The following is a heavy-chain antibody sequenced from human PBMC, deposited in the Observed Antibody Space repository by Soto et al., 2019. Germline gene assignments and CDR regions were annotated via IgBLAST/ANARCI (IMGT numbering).Heavy chain of an antibody. Sequence: KTSETLSLTCTVSGGSISSGDYFWSWIRQHPGKGLEWIGYVSYIGSTYFNPSLKRRGTISVDTSKNQFSLKLNSVTAADTALYYCARIMVIAPYYYSAMEVWGQGTTVTVSS. V-gene: IGHV4-31*03. D-gene: IGHD2-8*01. CDR1: GGSISSGDYF. J-gene: IGHJ6*02. CDR3: ARIMVIAPYYYSAMEV. CDR2: VSYIGST.